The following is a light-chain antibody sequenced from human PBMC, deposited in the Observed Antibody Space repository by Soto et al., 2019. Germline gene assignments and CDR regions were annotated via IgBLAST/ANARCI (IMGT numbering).Light chain of an antibody. Sequence: QSALTQPPSVSAAPGQKVTISCSGGGSNIGNNYVSWYQQLPGTAPKLLIYDNNRRPSGIPDRFSGSKSGTSATLGITGLQTGDEADYYCGTWDNSLSAYVFGTGTKGTVL. CDR3: GTWDNSLSAYV. J-gene: IGLJ1*01. CDR1: GSNIGNNY. V-gene: IGLV1-51*01. CDR2: DNN.